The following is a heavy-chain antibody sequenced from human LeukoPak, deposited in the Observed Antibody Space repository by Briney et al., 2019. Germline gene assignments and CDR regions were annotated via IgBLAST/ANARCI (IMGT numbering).Heavy chain of an antibody. CDR1: GFTFSSYS. D-gene: IGHD4-11*01. V-gene: IGHV3-21*04. J-gene: IGHJ3*02. CDR3: AKDDYQYAFDI. CDR2: ISSSSSYI. Sequence: GGSLRHSCAASGFTFSSYSMNWVRQAPGKGLEWVSSISSSSSYIYYADSVKGRFTISRDKSKNTLYLQMNSLRAEDTAVYYCAKDDYQYAFDIWGQGTMVTVSS.